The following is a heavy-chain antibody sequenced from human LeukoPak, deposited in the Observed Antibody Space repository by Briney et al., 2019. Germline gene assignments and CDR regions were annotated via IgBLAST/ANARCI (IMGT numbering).Heavy chain of an antibody. D-gene: IGHD6-6*01. CDR1: GFTFSPYG. CDR2: ISHDGSLN. Sequence: GGSLRLSCAASGFTFSPYGMNWVRQAPGEGLEWVAVISHDGSLNYYADSVTGRFTISRDNPRNMLYLQMNSLRADDTAVYYCVKEGTPYVSSYFDYWGQGTLVTVSS. V-gene: IGHV3-30*18. CDR3: VKEGTPYVSSYFDY. J-gene: IGHJ4*02.